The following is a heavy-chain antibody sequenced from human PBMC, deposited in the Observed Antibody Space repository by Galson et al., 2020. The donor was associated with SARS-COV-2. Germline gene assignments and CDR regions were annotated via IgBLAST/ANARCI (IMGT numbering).Heavy chain of an antibody. V-gene: IGHV3-13*01. CDR3: ARGVVDTAITSYYYYYMDV. CDR2: IGTAGDT. D-gene: IGHD5-18*01. CDR1: GFTFSSYD. J-gene: IGHJ6*03. Sequence: GESLKISCAASGFTFSSYDMHWVRQATGKGLEWVSAIGTAGDTYYPGSVKGRFTISRENAKNSLYLQMNSLRAGDTAVYYCARGVVDTAITSYYYYYMDVWGKGTTVTVSS.